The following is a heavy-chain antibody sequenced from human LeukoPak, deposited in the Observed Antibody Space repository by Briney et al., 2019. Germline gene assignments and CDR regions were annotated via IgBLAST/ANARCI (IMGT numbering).Heavy chain of an antibody. Sequence: GGSLRLSCAASGFTFSSYSMNLVRQAPGKGLEWVSSISSSSSTIYYADSVKGRFTISRDNSKNSLYLQMKSLRAEDTAVYYCAGSGTRFYYYMDVWGKGTTVTVSS. CDR2: ISSSSSTI. CDR3: AGSGTRFYYYMDV. V-gene: IGHV3-48*01. CDR1: GFTFSSYS. D-gene: IGHD2-15*01. J-gene: IGHJ6*03.